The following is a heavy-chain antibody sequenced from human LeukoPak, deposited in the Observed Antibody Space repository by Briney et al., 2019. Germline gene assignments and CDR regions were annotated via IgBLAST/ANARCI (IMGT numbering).Heavy chain of an antibody. CDR2: VSGRGATT. CDR1: GFIFSTYA. D-gene: IGHD2-15*01. J-gene: IGHJ4*02. Sequence: GGSLRLSCAASGFIFSTYAMSWVRQAPGKGLEWVSSVSGRGATTLYAECVKGRFTISRDNSKSTLFVQLNSLRVEVRAVYYWTKEHRSCVGGGCLLHADWGQGAQVTVSS. CDR3: TKEHRSCVGGGCLLHAD. V-gene: IGHV3-23*01.